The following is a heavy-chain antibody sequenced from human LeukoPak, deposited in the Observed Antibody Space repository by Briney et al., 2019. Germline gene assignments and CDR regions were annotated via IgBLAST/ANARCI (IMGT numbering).Heavy chain of an antibody. CDR2: IKQDGSEK. D-gene: IGHD6-13*01. V-gene: IGHV3-7*03. CDR3: ARENEYSSSWLYYYYYGMDV. Sequence: GGSLRLSCAASGFTFSSYWMSWVRQAPGKGLEWVANIKQDGSEKYYVDSVKGRFTISRDNAKNSLYLQMNSLRAEDTAVYYCARENEYSSSWLYYYYYGMDVWGQGTTVTVSS. CDR1: GFTFSSYW. J-gene: IGHJ6*02.